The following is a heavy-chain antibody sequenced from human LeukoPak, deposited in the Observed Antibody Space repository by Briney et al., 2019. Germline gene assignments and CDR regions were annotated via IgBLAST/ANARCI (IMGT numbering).Heavy chain of an antibody. CDR1: GFMYHYHP. J-gene: IGHJ4*02. CDR2: ISGDGGST. Sequence: GGSLRLSCPWPGFMYHYHPIHLVRQAPGKGLEWVSLISGDGGSTFYADSVKGRFTISRDNSKNSLYLQMNSLRSDDTALYYCARESESSAWNDYWGQGTLVAVSS. D-gene: IGHD3-22*01. CDR3: ARESESSAWNDY. V-gene: IGHV3-43*02.